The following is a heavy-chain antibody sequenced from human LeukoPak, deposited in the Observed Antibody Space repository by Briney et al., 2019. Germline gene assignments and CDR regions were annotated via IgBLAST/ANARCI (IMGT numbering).Heavy chain of an antibody. CDR2: ISPDGNIE. Sequence: QAGRSLRPSCAASGFTFTTFGIHWVRQAPGKGLEWVAAISPDGNIEYYTDSVKGRFTISRDNSKNMIYLQMNSLRGEDSAVYYCAKINNDDDYWGQGTLVTVSS. V-gene: IGHV3-30*18. CDR1: GFTFTTFG. D-gene: IGHD1/OR15-1a*01. J-gene: IGHJ4*02. CDR3: AKINNDDDY.